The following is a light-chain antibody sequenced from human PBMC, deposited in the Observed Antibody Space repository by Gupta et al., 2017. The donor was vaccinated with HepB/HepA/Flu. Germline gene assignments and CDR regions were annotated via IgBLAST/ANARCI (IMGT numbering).Light chain of an antibody. V-gene: IGKV3-20*01. CDR1: QSVSRSY. J-gene: IGKJ1*01. Sequence: EIVLTQSPGSLSLSPGERATLSCRASQSVSRSYLAWHQQKPGQVPRLLIYVASSRATGIPDRFSGSGSGTDFTLTISRLEPEDFAVYYGQQDCRIPRTFGQGTKVEIK. CDR2: VAS. CDR3: QQDCRIPRT.